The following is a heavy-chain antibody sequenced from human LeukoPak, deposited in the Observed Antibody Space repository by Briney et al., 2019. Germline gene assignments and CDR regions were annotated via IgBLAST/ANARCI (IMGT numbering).Heavy chain of an antibody. CDR2: IIPIFGIA. Sequence: SVKVSCKASGGTFSSYAISRVRQAPGQGLEWMGRIIPIFGIANYAQKFQGRVTITADKSTSTAYMELSSLRSEDTAVYYCAREPHIVVVTAIPSWFDPWGQGTLVTVSS. J-gene: IGHJ5*02. CDR3: AREPHIVVVTAIPSWFDP. D-gene: IGHD2-21*02. V-gene: IGHV1-69*04. CDR1: GGTFSSYA.